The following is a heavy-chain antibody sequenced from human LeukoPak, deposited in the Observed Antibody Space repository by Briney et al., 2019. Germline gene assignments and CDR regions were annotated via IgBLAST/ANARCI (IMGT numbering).Heavy chain of an antibody. V-gene: IGHV3-15*01. D-gene: IGHD6-13*01. CDR1: GFTFSNAW. Sequence: GSLRLSCIASGFTFSNAWMTWVRQAPGLGLEWVGRIKSKSDGETTNYAAPVKGRFTISRDDSKNTLYLQMNSLRAEDTAVYYCAKDGYSSRWYPFFDYWGQGTLVTVSS. J-gene: IGHJ4*02. CDR3: AKDGYSSRWYPFFDY. CDR2: IKSKSDGETT.